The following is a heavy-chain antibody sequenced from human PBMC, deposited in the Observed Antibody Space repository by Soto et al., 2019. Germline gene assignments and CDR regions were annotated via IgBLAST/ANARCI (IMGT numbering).Heavy chain of an antibody. CDR2: IYPGDSDT. V-gene: IGHV5-51*01. CDR3: ARGYCTDTICDPWFDT. CDR1: GYAFSSYW. D-gene: IGHD2-8*02. Sequence: RGESLKISCQGSGYAFSSYWIAWVRQMPGKGLEWMGIIYPGDSDTRYSPSFQGQVTISVDKSITTAYLQWSSLKASDTAMYYCARGYCTDTICDPWFDTWGQGTLVTVSS. J-gene: IGHJ5*02.